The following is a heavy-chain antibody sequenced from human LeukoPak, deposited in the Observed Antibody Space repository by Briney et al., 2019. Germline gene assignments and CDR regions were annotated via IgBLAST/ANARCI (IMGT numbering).Heavy chain of an antibody. Sequence: SETLSLTCTVSGGSISSYYWSWIRQPAGKGLEWIGRIYTSGSTNYNPSLKSRVTMSVDTSKNQFSLKLSSVTAADTAVYYCARKPTYYYDSSGYYQDYWGQGTLVTVSS. V-gene: IGHV4-4*07. J-gene: IGHJ4*02. CDR1: GGSISSYY. CDR2: IYTSGST. D-gene: IGHD3-22*01. CDR3: ARKPTYYYDSSGYYQDY.